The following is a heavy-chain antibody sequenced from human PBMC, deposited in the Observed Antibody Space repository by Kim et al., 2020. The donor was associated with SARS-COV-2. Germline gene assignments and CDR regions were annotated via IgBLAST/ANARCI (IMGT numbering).Heavy chain of an antibody. J-gene: IGHJ6*02. V-gene: IGHV3-21*01. Sequence: GGSLRLSCAASGFTFSSYSMNWVRQAPGKGLEWVSSISSSSSYIYYADSVKGRFTISRDNAKNSLYLQMNSLRAEDTAVYYCARDLESITMVRGVINYYYYYGMDVWGQGTTVTVSS. CDR2: ISSSSSYI. CDR1: GFTFSSYS. CDR3: ARDLESITMVRGVINYYYYYGMDV. D-gene: IGHD3-10*01.